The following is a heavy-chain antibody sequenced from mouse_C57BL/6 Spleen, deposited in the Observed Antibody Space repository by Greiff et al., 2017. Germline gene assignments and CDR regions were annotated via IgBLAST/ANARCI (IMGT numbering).Heavy chain of an antibody. D-gene: IGHD2-5*01. CDR1: GFTIKDYY. CDR3: TRQSNYADWYFDV. Sequence: VQLQQSGAELVKPGASVKLSCTASGFTIKDYYMHWVKQRTEQGLEWIGRIDPEDGETKYAAKFQGKATLTADTSSNTAYLQLSSLTSEDAAFYYCTRQSNYADWYFDVWGTGTTVTVSS. CDR2: IDPEDGET. J-gene: IGHJ1*03. V-gene: IGHV14-2*01.